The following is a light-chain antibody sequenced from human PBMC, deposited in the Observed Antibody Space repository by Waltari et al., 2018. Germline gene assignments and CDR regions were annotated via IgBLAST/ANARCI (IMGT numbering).Light chain of an antibody. CDR3: LQHNTYPLT. J-gene: IGKJ4*01. V-gene: IGKV1-17*01. CDR1: QVITND. CDR2: AAS. Sequence: DIQMTPSPSSLSASVGDRLTITCRASQVITNDLVWYQQKPGKAPKRLIYAASTLQSEVPSRFSGSGSGTEFTLTISSLQPEDFATYYCLQHNTYPLTLGGGTKVEIK.